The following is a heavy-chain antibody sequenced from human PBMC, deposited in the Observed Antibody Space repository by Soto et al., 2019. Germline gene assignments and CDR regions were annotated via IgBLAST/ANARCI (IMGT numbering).Heavy chain of an antibody. CDR2: IYSGGST. Sequence: GGSLRLSCAASGFTVSSNYMSWVRQAPGKGLEWVSVIYSGGSTYYADSVKGRFTISRDNSKNTLYLQMNSLRAEDTAVYYCASPTVTTVVWAFDIWGQGTMVTVSS. CDR1: GFTVSSNY. D-gene: IGHD4-17*01. CDR3: ASPTVTTVVWAFDI. V-gene: IGHV3-66*01. J-gene: IGHJ3*02.